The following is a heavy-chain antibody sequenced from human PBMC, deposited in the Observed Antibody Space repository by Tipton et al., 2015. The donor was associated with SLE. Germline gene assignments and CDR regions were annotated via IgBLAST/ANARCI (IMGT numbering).Heavy chain of an antibody. J-gene: IGHJ4*02. V-gene: IGHV3-48*01. CDR1: GFTFSSYS. CDR2: ISSSSSTI. Sequence: SLRLSCAASGFTFSSYSMNWVRQAPGKGLEWVSYISSSSSTIYYADSVKGRFTISRDNAKNSLYLQMNSLRAEDTAVYYCATRDLFYYGSGSFDYWGQGTLVTVSS. CDR3: ATRDLFYYGSGSFDY. D-gene: IGHD3-10*01.